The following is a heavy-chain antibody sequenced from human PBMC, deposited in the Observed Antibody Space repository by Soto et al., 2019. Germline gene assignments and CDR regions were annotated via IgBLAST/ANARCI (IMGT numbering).Heavy chain of an antibody. V-gene: IGHV4-59*01. CDR2: IHYSATT. Sequence: SETLSLTCTVSGGSFSDYSCSWIRQPPGKGLEWIGDIHYSATTKYNPSLQSRVTISTDTSKNQFSLKLSSVTAADTAVYYCASELSGSGEGDYWGQGTLVTVSS. J-gene: IGHJ4*02. CDR3: ASELSGSGEGDY. CDR1: GGSFSDYS. D-gene: IGHD3-10*01.